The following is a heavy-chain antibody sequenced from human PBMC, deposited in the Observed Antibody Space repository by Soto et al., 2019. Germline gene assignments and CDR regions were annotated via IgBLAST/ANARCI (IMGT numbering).Heavy chain of an antibody. J-gene: IGHJ6*03. CDR1: GFTFSSYG. V-gene: IGHV3-33*01. D-gene: IGHD3-10*01. CDR3: ARDRWFGERNYYYMDV. CDR2: IWYDGSNK. Sequence: QVQLVESGGGVVQPGRSLRLSCAASGFTFSSYGMHWVRQAPGKGLEWVAVIWYDGSNKYYADSVKGRFTISRDNSKNTLYLQMNSLRAEDTAVYYCARDRWFGERNYYYMDVWGKGTTVTVSS.